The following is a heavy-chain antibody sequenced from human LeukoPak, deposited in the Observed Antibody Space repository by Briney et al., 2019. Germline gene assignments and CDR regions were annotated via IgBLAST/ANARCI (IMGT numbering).Heavy chain of an antibody. CDR2: IDPSDSYT. J-gene: IGHJ4*02. D-gene: IGHD6-13*01. Sequence: RGESLRISCKGSGYSFTSYWISWARQMPGKGLEWMGRIDPSDSYTNYSPSFQGHVTISADKSISTAYLQWSSLKASDTAMYYCARQPPQLVEWYFDYWGQGTLVTVSS. CDR1: GYSFTSYW. CDR3: ARQPPQLVEWYFDY. V-gene: IGHV5-10-1*01.